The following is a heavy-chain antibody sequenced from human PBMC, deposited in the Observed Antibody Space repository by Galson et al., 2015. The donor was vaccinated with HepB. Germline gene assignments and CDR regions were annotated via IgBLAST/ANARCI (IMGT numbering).Heavy chain of an antibody. CDR3: ARVTSIYDYRRRGYSYYYYGMDV. V-gene: IGHV7-4-1*02. Sequence: SVKVSCKASGYIFTDYVINWVRQAPGQGLEWMGGINTKTGNPTYAQGFTGRFVLSLDTSVSTAYLQISSLKAEDRAVYFCARVTSIYDYRRRGYSYYYYGMDVWGQRTTVAVSS. CDR2: INTKTGNP. D-gene: IGHD3-22*01. J-gene: IGHJ6*02. CDR1: GYIFTDYV.